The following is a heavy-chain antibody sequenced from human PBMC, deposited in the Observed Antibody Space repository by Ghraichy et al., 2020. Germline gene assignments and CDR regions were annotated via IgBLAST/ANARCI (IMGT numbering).Heavy chain of an antibody. Sequence: SKTLSLTCTVSGGSISSSSYYWGWIRQPPGKGLEWIGSIYYSGSTYYNPSLKSRVTISVDTSKNQFSLKLSSVTAADTAVYYCARLPFEMVDGYIGAVDYWGQGTLVTVSS. CDR1: GGSISSSSYY. V-gene: IGHV4-39*01. CDR2: IYYSGST. D-gene: IGHD5-24*01. J-gene: IGHJ4*02. CDR3: ARLPFEMVDGYIGAVDY.